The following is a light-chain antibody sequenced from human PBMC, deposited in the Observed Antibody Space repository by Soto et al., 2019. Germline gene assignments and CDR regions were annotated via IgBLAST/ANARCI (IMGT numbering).Light chain of an antibody. V-gene: IGKV1-16*01. CDR2: AAS. Sequence: DIQMTQSPSSLSASVGDRVTITCQASQDISNYLNWYQQKPGKAPKLLIYAASSLQSGVPSRFSGSRSGTEFTLTISSLQPDDFATYYCQQYNSYSWTFGQGTKVDIK. CDR1: QDISNY. J-gene: IGKJ1*01. CDR3: QQYNSYSWT.